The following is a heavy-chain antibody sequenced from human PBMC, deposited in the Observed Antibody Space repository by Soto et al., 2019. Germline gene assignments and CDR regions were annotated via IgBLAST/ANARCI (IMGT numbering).Heavy chain of an antibody. CDR1: GFTFSSYG. CDR3: AKDPEYSSSSEWFAL. J-gene: IGHJ5*02. D-gene: IGHD6-6*01. CDR2: ITGGST. Sequence: GGSLRLSCAASGFTFSSYGMSWVRQAPGKGLEWVSAITGGSTYYADSVKGRFTISRDNSKNTLYLQMNSLRAEDTAVYYCAKDPEYSSSSEWFALWRQGTPVTVSS. V-gene: IGHV3-23*01.